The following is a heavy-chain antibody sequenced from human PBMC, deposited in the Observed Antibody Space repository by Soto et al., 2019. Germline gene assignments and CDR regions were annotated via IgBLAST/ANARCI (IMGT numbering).Heavy chain of an antibody. CDR2: VCDDGGTT. Sequence: EAQLLESGGGLVQPGESLRLSCAASGFTFINYAMSWVRQAPGKGLEWGSVVCDDGGTTFYADSVRARFTISRDNSKNTVDLQMNSLRAEDTAVYYCAKADTGHFRPFEYCGQGTLVTVSS. V-gene: IGHV3-23*01. D-gene: IGHD3-9*01. J-gene: IGHJ4*02. CDR3: AKADTGHFRPFEY. CDR1: GFTFINYA.